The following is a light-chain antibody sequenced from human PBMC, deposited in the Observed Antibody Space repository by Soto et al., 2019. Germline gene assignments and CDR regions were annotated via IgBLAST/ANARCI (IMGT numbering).Light chain of an antibody. J-gene: IGLJ1*01. Sequence: SYELTQPPSVSVSPGQTASITCSGDKLGDKYACWYQQKPGQSPVLVIYQDSKRPSGIPERFSGSNSGNTATLTNSGTQAMDEADYYCQAWDSSTGGVFGTGNKLTVL. V-gene: IGLV3-1*01. CDR2: QDS. CDR3: QAWDSSTGGV. CDR1: KLGDKY.